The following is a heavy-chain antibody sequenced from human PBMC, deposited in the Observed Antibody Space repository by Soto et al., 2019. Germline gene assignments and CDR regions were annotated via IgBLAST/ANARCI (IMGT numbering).Heavy chain of an antibody. CDR1: GGSISRGGYY. CDR3: ARSGYRSGPTPLLY. D-gene: IGHD5-18*01. V-gene: IGHV4-31*03. Sequence: SETLCVSCSVSGGSISRGGYYWNWIRQHPGKGLEWIGYIYYSGSTYYNPSLKSRVTISVDTSKNQFSLKLSSVTAADTAVYYCARSGYRSGPTPLLYWGQGPPLTVS. J-gene: IGHJ1*01. CDR2: IYYSGST.